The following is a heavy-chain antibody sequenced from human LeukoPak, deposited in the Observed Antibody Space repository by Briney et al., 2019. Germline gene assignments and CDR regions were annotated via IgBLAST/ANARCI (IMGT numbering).Heavy chain of an antibody. CDR2: ISSSSSTI. Sequence: PGGSLRLSCAASGFTFSSYSMNWVRQTPEEGLEWVSYISSSSSTIYYADSVKGRFTISRDNAKNSLYLQMNSLRDEDTAVYYCARDYYDFWSDSTLDYWGQGTLVTVSS. CDR3: ARDYYDFWSDSTLDY. D-gene: IGHD3-3*01. J-gene: IGHJ4*02. V-gene: IGHV3-48*02. CDR1: GFTFSSYS.